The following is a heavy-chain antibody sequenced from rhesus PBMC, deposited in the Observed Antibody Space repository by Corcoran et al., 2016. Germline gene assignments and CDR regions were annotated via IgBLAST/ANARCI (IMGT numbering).Heavy chain of an antibody. CDR2: IYGSSTST. Sequence: QVQLQESGPGVVKPSETLSLTCAVSGGSISDSYRWSWLRQPPGKGLEWIGYIYGSSTSTNYNPSLKSRVTISKDTSKNQFSLKLSSVTAADTAVYYCARDGSNFDYWGQGVLVTVSS. CDR3: ARDGSNFDY. D-gene: IGHD4-29*01. J-gene: IGHJ4*01. V-gene: IGHV4S10*01. CDR1: GGSISDSYR.